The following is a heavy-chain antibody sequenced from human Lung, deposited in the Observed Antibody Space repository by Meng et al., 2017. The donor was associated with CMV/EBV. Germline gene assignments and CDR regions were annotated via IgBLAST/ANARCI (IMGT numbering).Heavy chain of an antibody. Sequence: GGSLRLSCEASGFAFNSYGMHWVRQAPGKGLAWVAFIQYDGSNKYYADSVKGRFTIPRDNSKNTLYVQMNSLRAEDTAVYYCAKDREQWWWGYYGMDIWGQGTTVTVSS. J-gene: IGHJ6*02. V-gene: IGHV3-30*02. D-gene: IGHD2-15*01. CDR3: AKDREQWWWGYYGMDI. CDR2: IQYDGSNK. CDR1: GFAFNSYG.